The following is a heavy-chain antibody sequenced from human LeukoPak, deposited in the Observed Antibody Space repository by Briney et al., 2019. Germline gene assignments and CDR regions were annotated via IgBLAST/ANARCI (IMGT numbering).Heavy chain of an antibody. CDR2: ISYDGSNK. D-gene: IGHD6-6*01. Sequence: PGGSLRLSCAASGFTFSSYAMHWVRQAPGKGLEWVAVISYDGSNKYYADSVKGRFTISRDNSKNTLYLQMNSLRAADTAVYYCAPLDVNYFDYWGQGTLVTVSS. CDR3: APLDVNYFDY. V-gene: IGHV3-30-3*01. J-gene: IGHJ4*02. CDR1: GFTFSSYA.